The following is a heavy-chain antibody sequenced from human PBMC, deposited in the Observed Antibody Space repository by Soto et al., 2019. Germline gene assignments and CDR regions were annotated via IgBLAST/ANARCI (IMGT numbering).Heavy chain of an antibody. D-gene: IGHD7-27*01. V-gene: IGHV3-23*01. CDR1: GFTFSSYA. CDR3: AKGGLWGWFDP. CDR2: ISGSGGST. J-gene: IGHJ5*02. Sequence: EVQLLESGGGLVQPGGSLRLSCAASGFTFSSYALSWVRQVPGKGLEWVSTISGSGGSTYYADSVKGRFTISRDNSKNTLYLQMNSLRAEDTAVYYCAKGGLWGWFDPWGQGTLVTVSS.